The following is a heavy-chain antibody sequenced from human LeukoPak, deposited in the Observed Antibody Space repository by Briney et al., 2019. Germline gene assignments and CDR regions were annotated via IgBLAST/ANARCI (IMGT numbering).Heavy chain of an antibody. CDR3: APTTTSTSSNVDY. J-gene: IGHJ4*02. Sequence: SGPTLVNPTQTRTLTCTFSGVSLSTSGVCVSWIRQPPGKALEWLARIVCHDAKYYSTSPKTRRAISKDTSTNHLVPTMPNMDPVDTATYYCAPTTTSTSSNVDYWGQGTLVTVS. V-gene: IGHV2-70*11. CDR1: GVSLSTSGVC. D-gene: IGHD2-2*01. CDR2: IVCHDAK.